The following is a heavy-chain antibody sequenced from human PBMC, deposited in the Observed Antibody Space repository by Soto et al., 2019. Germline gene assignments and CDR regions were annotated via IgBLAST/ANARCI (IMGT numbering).Heavy chain of an antibody. Sequence: SETLSLTCTVSGDSISTNYWSWIRQPPGKGLEWIGYIYYSGSTNYNPSLKSRVTISVDTSKNRFSLKLSSVTAADTAVYYCARLETTMASEIYYYYGMDVWGQGTTVTVSS. D-gene: IGHD3-10*01. CDR1: GDSISTNY. CDR3: ARLETTMASEIYYYYGMDV. J-gene: IGHJ6*02. CDR2: IYYSGST. V-gene: IGHV4-59*08.